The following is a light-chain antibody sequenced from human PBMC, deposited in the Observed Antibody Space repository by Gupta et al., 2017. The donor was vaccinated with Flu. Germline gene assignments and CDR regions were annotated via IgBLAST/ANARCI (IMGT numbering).Light chain of an antibody. Sequence: PSTLSASVGDRVTLTCRASQSISTWLAWYQQKPGKAPKLLIYEASTLDSGVPSRFSGSGSGTXFTLTIXSLQPDDFATYYCQQYNSYMYTFGXGTKLEIK. CDR3: QQYNSYMYT. CDR2: EAS. CDR1: QSISTW. V-gene: IGKV1-5*03. J-gene: IGKJ2*01.